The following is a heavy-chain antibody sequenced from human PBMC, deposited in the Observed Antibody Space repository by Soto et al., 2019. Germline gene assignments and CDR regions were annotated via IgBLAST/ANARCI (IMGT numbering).Heavy chain of an antibody. D-gene: IGHD3-10*01. CDR2: IYYSGST. V-gene: IGHV4-39*01. CDR1: GGSISSSSYY. Sequence: SETLSLTCTVSGGSISSSSYYWGWIRQPPGKGLEWIGSIYYSGSTYYNPSLKSRVTISVDTSKNQFSLKLSSVTAADTAVYYCARHYTSWARGVIPYYFDYWGQGTLVTVSS. CDR3: ARHYTSWARGVIPYYFDY. J-gene: IGHJ4*02.